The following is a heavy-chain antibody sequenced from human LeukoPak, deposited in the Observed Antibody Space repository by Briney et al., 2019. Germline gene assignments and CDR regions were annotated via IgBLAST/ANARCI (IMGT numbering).Heavy chain of an antibody. CDR2: IIPIFGTA. D-gene: IGHD4-17*01. CDR3: ARGHGDHEVYFDY. CDR1: GGTFSSYA. V-gene: IGHV1-69*05. Sequence: SVKVSCXASGGTFSSYAISWVRQARGQGLEWMARIIPIFGTANYAQEFQGRVTITTDESTSTAYMELSSLRSEDTAVYYCARGHGDHEVYFDYWGQGTLVTVSS. J-gene: IGHJ4*02.